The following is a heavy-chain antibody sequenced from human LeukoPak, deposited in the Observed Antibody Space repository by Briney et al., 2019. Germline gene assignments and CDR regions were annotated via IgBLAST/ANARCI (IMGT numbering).Heavy chain of an antibody. J-gene: IGHJ5*02. CDR3: ARGRPDVLMVYAIGGHWFDP. V-gene: IGHV4-61*01. CDR1: GGSVSSGSYY. Sequence: PSETLSLTYTVSGGSVSSGSYYWSWIRQPPGKGLEWIGYIYYSGSTNYNPSLKSRVTISVDTPKNQFSLKLSSVTAADTAVYYCARGRPDVLMVYAIGGHWFDPWGQGTLVTVSS. CDR2: IYYSGST. D-gene: IGHD2-8*01.